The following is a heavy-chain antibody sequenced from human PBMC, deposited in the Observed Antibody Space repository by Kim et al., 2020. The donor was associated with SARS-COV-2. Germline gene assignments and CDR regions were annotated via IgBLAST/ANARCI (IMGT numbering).Heavy chain of an antibody. Sequence: AKKFQGRVTITADESTSTAYMELSSLRSEDTAVYYCARGSIAAHPGGFDYWGQGTLVTVSS. D-gene: IGHD6-6*01. J-gene: IGHJ4*02. CDR3: ARGSIAAHPGGFDY. V-gene: IGHV1-69*01.